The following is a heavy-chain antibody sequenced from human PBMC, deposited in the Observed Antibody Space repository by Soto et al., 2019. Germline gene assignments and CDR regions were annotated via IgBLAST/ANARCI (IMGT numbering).Heavy chain of an antibody. CDR1: GGSISGSY. J-gene: IGHJ4*02. Sequence: PSETLSLTCSVSGGSISGSYWCWLRQSPGKGLERLGHVYSTGGTTYSPPRRSRVSIWLDTSKKEFSLRLSSVTAADTAVYSCARSVAVPGAHIDYWGQGTQVTVAS. CDR3: ARSVAVPGAHIDY. V-gene: IGHV4-59*01. CDR2: VYSTGGT. D-gene: IGHD6-19*01.